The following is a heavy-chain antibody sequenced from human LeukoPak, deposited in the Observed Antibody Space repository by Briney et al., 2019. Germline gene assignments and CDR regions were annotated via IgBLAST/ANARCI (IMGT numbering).Heavy chain of an antibody. V-gene: IGHV3-53*01. CDR3: IRGDYGDYTLIDY. D-gene: IGHD4-17*01. Sequence: GGSLSLSCAASVFTVSSNYMSWLRQATGKGLVWVSGMYGGGSTYYAGTVKCPFTNSRDNSTCTLYLQINSLRAEDTTVYYCIRGDYGDYTLIDYRGQGTLVTVSS. J-gene: IGHJ4*02. CDR2: MYGGGST. CDR1: VFTVSSNY.